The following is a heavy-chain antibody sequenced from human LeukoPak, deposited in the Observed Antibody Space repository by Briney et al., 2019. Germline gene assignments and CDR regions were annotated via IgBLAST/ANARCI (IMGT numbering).Heavy chain of an antibody. CDR3: ARDNGDY. CDR2: IKQDGSEK. CDR1: GFTFSSYA. Sequence: PGGFLRLSCAASGFTFSSYAMSWVRQAPGKGLEWVAIIKQDGSEKYYVDSVKGRFTISRDNAKNSLYLQMNSLRAEDTAVYYCARDNGDYWGQGTLVTVSS. V-gene: IGHV3-7*01. J-gene: IGHJ4*02.